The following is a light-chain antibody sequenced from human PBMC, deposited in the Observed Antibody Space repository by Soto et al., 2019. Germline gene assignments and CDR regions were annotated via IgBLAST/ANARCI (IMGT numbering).Light chain of an antibody. CDR2: EVT. J-gene: IGLJ1*01. CDR3: CSYAAPSTFV. Sequence: QSVLTQPASVSGSPGQSITISCTGTSSDVGSYNLVSWNQQHPGKAPKLMIYEVTKRPSGVSNRFSGSKSGNTASLTISGLQAEDEAEYYCCSYAAPSTFVFGTGTKVTVL. V-gene: IGLV2-23*02. CDR1: SSDVGSYNL.